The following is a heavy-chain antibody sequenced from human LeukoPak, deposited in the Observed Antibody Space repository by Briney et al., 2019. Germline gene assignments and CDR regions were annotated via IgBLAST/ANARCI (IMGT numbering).Heavy chain of an antibody. J-gene: IGHJ5*02. D-gene: IGHD1-26*01. V-gene: IGHV4-39*01. CDR3: ARWEPSMYP. CDR2: IYKSGSA. Sequence: SETLSLTCIVSGGSISSSNSYWGWIRQPPGKGLEWIATIYKSGSAYYNPSLKSRVTVSVDTSKNQFSLKLSSVTAADTAVYYCARWEPSMYPWGQGTLVTVSS. CDR1: GGSISSSNSY.